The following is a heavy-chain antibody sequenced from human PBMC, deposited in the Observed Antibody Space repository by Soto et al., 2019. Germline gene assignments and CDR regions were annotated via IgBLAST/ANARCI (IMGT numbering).Heavy chain of an antibody. V-gene: IGHV4-30-4*01. D-gene: IGHD3-16*01. Sequence: QVQLQESGPGLVKPSQTLSLTCTVSGGSISSGDYYWSWIRQPPGKVLEWIGYIYYSGSTFYNPSPKNRVTISLDTSKIQFSLKLSSVTAADTAGYYCGREGGENSFDPWGQGTLVTVSS. CDR2: IYYSGST. J-gene: IGHJ5*02. CDR3: GREGGENSFDP. CDR1: GGSISSGDYY.